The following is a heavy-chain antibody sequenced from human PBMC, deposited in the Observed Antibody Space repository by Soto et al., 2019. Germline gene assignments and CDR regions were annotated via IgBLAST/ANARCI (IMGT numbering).Heavy chain of an antibody. Sequence: QVQLQESGPGLVKPSETLSLTCSVSGGSISTYHCTWIRQPPGKGLEWIGWIGYIDNSENTNYNPSLKRRVTMSDDTYNIQFSLRLTSVTAADTALYYCACTSNWLHFDNWGQGILVTVSS. CDR1: GGSISTYH. V-gene: IGHV4-4*08. J-gene: IGHJ4*02. CDR2: IDNSENT. D-gene: IGHD1-1*01. CDR3: ACTSNWLHFDN.